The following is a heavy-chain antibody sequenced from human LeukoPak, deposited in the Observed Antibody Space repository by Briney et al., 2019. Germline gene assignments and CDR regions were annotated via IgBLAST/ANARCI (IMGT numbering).Heavy chain of an antibody. Sequence: SETLSLTCTVSGSSISSSSYYWGWIRQPPGKGLEWIGSIYYSGSTYYNPSLKSRVTISVDTSKNQFSLKLSSVTAADTAVYYCARRVVVVAATGNWFDPWGQGTLVTVSS. J-gene: IGHJ5*02. D-gene: IGHD2-15*01. CDR2: IYYSGST. V-gene: IGHV4-39*01. CDR1: GSSISSSSYY. CDR3: ARRVVVVAATGNWFDP.